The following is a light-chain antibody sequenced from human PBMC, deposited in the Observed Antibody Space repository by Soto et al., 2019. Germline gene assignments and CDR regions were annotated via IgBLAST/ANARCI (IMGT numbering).Light chain of an antibody. CDR1: QDIKTY. V-gene: IGKV1-9*01. CDR3: QHLNNYPPFT. Sequence: IQLTQSPSSLSASVGDRVSITCRASQDIKTYLAWYQQKHGKAPKLLISGTFTLQSGVPSRFNGSGSGTDFTLTISRLQPEDFATYYCQHLNNYPPFTFCPGTKVDLE. CDR2: GTF. J-gene: IGKJ3*01.